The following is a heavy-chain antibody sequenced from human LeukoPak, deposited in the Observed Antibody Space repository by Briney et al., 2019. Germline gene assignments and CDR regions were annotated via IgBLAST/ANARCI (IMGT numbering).Heavy chain of an antibody. CDR3: ARRVAVSKAWDS. Sequence: KPSETLSLTCAVSGYSISSGYYWGWIRQPPGNGLEWIGSIYYSGSTNNNPSLKSRATMSVDTSKNRFSLKLTSVTTADTAVYVCARRVAVSKAWDSWGQGTLVNVSS. CDR2: IYYSGST. CDR1: GYSISSGYY. J-gene: IGHJ4*02. D-gene: IGHD2-2*01. V-gene: IGHV4-38-2*01.